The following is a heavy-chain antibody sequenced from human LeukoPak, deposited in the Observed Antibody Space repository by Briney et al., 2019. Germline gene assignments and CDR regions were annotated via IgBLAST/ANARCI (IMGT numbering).Heavy chain of an antibody. CDR2: INPSGGST. CDR3: ARDRGSKEYSYGMGV. J-gene: IGHJ6*02. V-gene: IGHV1-46*01. CDR1: GGTFSSSA. Sequence: ASVKVSCKASGGTFSSSAISWVRQAPGQGLEWMGTINPSGGSTSYAQKFQGRVTMTRDTSTSTVYMELSSLRSEDTAVYYCARDRGSKEYSYGMGVWGQGTTVTVSS. D-gene: IGHD2-2*01.